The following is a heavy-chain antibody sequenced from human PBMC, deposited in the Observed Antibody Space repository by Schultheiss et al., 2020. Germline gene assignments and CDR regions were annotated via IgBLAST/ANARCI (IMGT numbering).Heavy chain of an antibody. CDR2: ISSSSTTI. V-gene: IGHV3-48*04. J-gene: IGHJ4*02. Sequence: GGSLRLSCAVSGFTVSSDSMNWVRQAPGKGLEWVSYISSSSTTIYYADSVKGRFTISRDNAKNSLYLQMDSLRAEDTAVYYCARGRWLQLYYFDYWGQGTLVTVSS. CDR1: GFTVSSDS. CDR3: ARGRWLQLYYFDY. D-gene: IGHD5-24*01.